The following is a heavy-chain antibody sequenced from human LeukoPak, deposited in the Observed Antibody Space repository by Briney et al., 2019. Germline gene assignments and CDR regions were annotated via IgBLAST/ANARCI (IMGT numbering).Heavy chain of an antibody. J-gene: IGHJ4*02. V-gene: IGHV3-23*01. CDR3: GEGH. Sequence: PGVSLRLSCAASGFTVRNFAMIWVRQAPGKGLEWVSAISGSGDKTHYADSVKGRFTISRDNSKSVLYMQLNNLRLEDTAVYYCGEGHWGRGTLVTVSS. CDR2: ISGSGDKT. CDR1: GFTVRNFA.